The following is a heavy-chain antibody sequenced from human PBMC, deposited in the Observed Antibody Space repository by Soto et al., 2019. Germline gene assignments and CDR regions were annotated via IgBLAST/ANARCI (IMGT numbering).Heavy chain of an antibody. V-gene: IGHV2-5*02. CDR3: AHSRYSSSSLSL. CDR1: GFSLSTSGVG. Sequence: SGPTLVNPTQTLTLTCTFSGFSLSTSGVGVGWIRQPPGKALEWLALIYWDDDKRYSPSLKSRLTITKDISKDQVVLTMTNMGPVDTGTYYCAHSRYSSSSLSLWGQGTLVTVSS. D-gene: IGHD6-6*01. J-gene: IGHJ4*02. CDR2: IYWDDDK.